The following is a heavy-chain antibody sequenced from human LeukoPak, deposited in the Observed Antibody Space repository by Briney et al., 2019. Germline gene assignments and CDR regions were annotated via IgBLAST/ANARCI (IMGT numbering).Heavy chain of an antibody. CDR3: LRSGGY. J-gene: IGHJ4*02. D-gene: IGHD1-26*01. CDR2: IKPDGSEK. Sequence: GGSLRLSCAASGFTFSTYRMNWVRQAPGKGLEWVANIKPDGSEKSFVDSVKGRFTISRDNAKNSLYLQMNSLRAEDTAVYYCLRSGGYWGQGTPVTVSS. V-gene: IGHV3-7*01. CDR1: GFTFSTYR.